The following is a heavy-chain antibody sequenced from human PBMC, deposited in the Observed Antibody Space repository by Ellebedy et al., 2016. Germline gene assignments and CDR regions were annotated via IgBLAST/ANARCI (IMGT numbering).Heavy chain of an antibody. CDR3: AREGAYDSGGYYELFDY. J-gene: IGHJ4*02. D-gene: IGHD3-22*01. V-gene: IGHV1-18*01. CDR2: ISGSNGNT. Sequence: ASVKVSXXGSGYSFSSYTIGWVRQAPGQGLEWMGWISGSNGNTKYAQKFQGRVTMTTDTSTNTACMELRSLRSDDTAVYYCAREGAYDSGGYYELFDYWGQGTLVTVSS. CDR1: GYSFSSYT.